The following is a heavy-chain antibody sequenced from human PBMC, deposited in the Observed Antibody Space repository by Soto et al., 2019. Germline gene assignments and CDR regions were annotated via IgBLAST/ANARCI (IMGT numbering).Heavy chain of an antibody. D-gene: IGHD6-19*01. CDR3: ARGIEGWYQGRYYYGMDV. CDR1: GGPSSSYY. CDR2: LYYSGST. V-gene: IGHV4-59*01. Sequence: PSETLSLTCTVSGGPSSSYYWSWIRQPPGKGLEWIGYLYYSGSTNYNPSLKSRVTISVDTSKNQFSLKLSSVTAADTAVYYCARGIEGWYQGRYYYGMDVWGQGTTVTVS. J-gene: IGHJ6*02.